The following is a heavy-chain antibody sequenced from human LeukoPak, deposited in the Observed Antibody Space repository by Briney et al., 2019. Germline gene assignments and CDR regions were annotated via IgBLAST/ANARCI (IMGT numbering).Heavy chain of an antibody. CDR1: GGTFSSYA. J-gene: IGHJ1*01. CDR2: IIPIFGTA. D-gene: IGHD3-22*01. V-gene: IGHV1-69*06. Sequence: EASVKVSCKASGGTFSSYAISWVRQAPGQGLEWMGGIIPIFGTANYAQKFQGRVTITADKSTSTAYMELSSLRSEDTAVYYCARGGTYYYDSSGYQRFQHWGQGTLVTVSS. CDR3: ARGGTYYYDSSGYQRFQH.